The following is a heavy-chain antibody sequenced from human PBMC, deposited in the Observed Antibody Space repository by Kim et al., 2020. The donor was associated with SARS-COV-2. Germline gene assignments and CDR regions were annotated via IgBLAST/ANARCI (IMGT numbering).Heavy chain of an antibody. J-gene: IGHJ4*02. CDR1: GFTFVNYA. CDR2: ISGSGGTT. CDR3: ANHGYPLTTLDF. Sequence: GGSLRLSCAASGFTFVNYAMSWVRQAPGKGLEWVSAISGSGGTTYYADSVKGRFTISRDNSKSTLYLQMNSLGAEDTALYYGANHGYPLTTLDFWGQGTLVTVSS. V-gene: IGHV3-23*01. D-gene: IGHD4-4*01.